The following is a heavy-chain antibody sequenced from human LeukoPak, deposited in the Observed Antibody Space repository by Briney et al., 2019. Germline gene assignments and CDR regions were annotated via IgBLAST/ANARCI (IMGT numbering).Heavy chain of an antibody. V-gene: IGHV3-23*01. D-gene: IGHD6-13*01. J-gene: IGHJ4*02. Sequence: GGSLRLSCAASGFTFSSYAMSWIRQAPGKGLEWLSAISPTTGTTFYADSVKGRFTISRDNSKNTLYLQMNSLRAEDTAVFYCAKYPASGGYFDYWGQGTLVTVSS. CDR2: ISPTTGTT. CDR1: GFTFSSYA. CDR3: AKYPASGGYFDY.